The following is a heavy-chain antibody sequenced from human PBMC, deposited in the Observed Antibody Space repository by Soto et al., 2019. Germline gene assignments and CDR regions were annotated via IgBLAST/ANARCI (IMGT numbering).Heavy chain of an antibody. CDR2: IDHSGNT. Sequence: QVQLQESGPRLVEASQTLSLTCTVSNGSITSGGYYWSWIRQPPGKRLEWIGYIDHSGNTFYSPSIRSRLTMSMYTSKNQCSLTLSFVTAADAAVYHCARMSGTYDGADYWGQGTPVTVSS. CDR1: NGSITSGGYY. CDR3: ARMSGTYDGADY. V-gene: IGHV4-31*03. J-gene: IGHJ4*02. D-gene: IGHD1-26*01.